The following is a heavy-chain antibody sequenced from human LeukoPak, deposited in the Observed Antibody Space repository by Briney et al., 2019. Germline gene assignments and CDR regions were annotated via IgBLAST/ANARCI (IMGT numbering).Heavy chain of an antibody. CDR3: AKGRYSGTTYYFDY. CDR1: GFTFDDYA. J-gene: IGHJ4*02. Sequence: GGSLRLSCAASGFTFDDYAMHWVRHAPGKGLEWVSGISWNSGSIGYADSVKGRFTISRDNAKNSLYLQMNSLRAEDTAIYHCAKGRYSGTTYYFDYWGQGTLVTVSS. D-gene: IGHD5-12*01. CDR2: ISWNSGSI. V-gene: IGHV3-9*01.